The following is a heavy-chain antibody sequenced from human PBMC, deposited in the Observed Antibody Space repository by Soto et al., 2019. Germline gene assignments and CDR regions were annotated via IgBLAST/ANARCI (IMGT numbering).Heavy chain of an antibody. Sequence: SETLSLTCIVSGESISSSSYYWGWIRQPPGKGLEWIGSIYYSGRTYYNPSFKSRVTISIDTSKNQFSLKLSSVTATDTAVYYCARQRTTVVTQAYFDHWGQGAMVTV. CDR1: GESISSSSYY. J-gene: IGHJ4*02. V-gene: IGHV4-39*01. CDR2: IYYSGRT. D-gene: IGHD2-21*02. CDR3: ARQRTTVVTQAYFDH.